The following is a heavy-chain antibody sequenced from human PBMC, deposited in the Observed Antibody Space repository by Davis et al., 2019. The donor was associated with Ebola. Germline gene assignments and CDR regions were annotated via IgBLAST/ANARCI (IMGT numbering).Heavy chain of an antibody. CDR3: AKQSAQYSSRSFFDF. CDR1: GFTFSSYA. J-gene: IGHJ4*02. V-gene: IGHV3-23*01. Sequence: GESLKISCAASGFTFSSYAMSWVRQAPGKGLEWVSAISGSGGSTYYADSVKGRFTISRDNSKNTLYLQMNSLRAEDTAVYYCAKQSAQYSSRSFFDFWGQGTLVTVSS. CDR2: ISGSGGST. D-gene: IGHD6-13*01.